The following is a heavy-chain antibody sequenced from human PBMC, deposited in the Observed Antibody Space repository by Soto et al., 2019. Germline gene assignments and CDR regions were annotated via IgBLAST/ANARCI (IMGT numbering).Heavy chain of an antibody. CDR2: ISNNGAHT. D-gene: IGHD6-13*01. J-gene: IGHJ6*03. V-gene: IGHV3-64*01. Sequence: PGGSLRLSCAASGFTFSNYEMHLVRQAPGKGLEYVSGISNNGAHTDYAKSVKGRFTISRDNSENTLYLQMGSLRAEDMALYYCARRGYGSRWPNVYMDVWGKGTTVPVSS. CDR1: GFTFSNYE. CDR3: ARRGYGSRWPNVYMDV.